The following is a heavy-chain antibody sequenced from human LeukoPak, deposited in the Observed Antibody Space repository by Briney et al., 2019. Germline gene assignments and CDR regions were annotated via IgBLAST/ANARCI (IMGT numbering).Heavy chain of an antibody. Sequence: PGGSLRLSCAASGFTVSSNYMSWVRQAPGKGLEWVAVIWYDGSNKYYADSVKGRFTISRDNSKNTLYLQMNSLRAEDTAVYYCAREVGSSGYDTGGQGTLVTVSS. CDR3: AREVGSSGYDT. J-gene: IGHJ5*02. CDR1: GFTVSSNY. V-gene: IGHV3-33*08. CDR2: IWYDGSNK. D-gene: IGHD3-22*01.